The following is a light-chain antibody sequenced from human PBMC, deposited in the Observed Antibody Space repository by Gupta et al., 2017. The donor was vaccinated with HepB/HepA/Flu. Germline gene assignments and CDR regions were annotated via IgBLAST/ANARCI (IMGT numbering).Light chain of an antibody. Sequence: EIMLTQSPATLSLSPGESATLSCRASHNVGRYLSWFQQKPGQAPRIIIYETSNRATDVPARFSGSGSGTDFTLTISSLEPEDFAVYDCQQRFSWPNTFGQGTRLEIK. V-gene: IGKV3-11*01. J-gene: IGKJ5*01. CDR1: HNVGRY. CDR3: QQRFSWPNT. CDR2: ETS.